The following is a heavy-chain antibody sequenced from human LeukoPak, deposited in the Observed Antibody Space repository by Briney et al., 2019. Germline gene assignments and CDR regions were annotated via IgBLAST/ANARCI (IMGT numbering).Heavy chain of an antibody. CDR1: GFTFSSYS. J-gene: IGHJ4*02. V-gene: IGHV3-48*01. CDR2: ISSRTSTI. D-gene: IGHD3-22*01. CDR3: ARTGDYDSSGYVDY. Sequence: GGSLRLSCAASGFTFSSYSMNWVRQAPGKGLEWVSYISSRTSTIYYTDSVKGRFTISRDNAQNSLYLQMNGLRAEDTAVYYCARTGDYDSSGYVDYWGQGTLVTVSS.